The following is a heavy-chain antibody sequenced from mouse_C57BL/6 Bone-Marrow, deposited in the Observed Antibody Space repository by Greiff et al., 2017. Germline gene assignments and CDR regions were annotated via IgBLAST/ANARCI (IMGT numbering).Heavy chain of an antibody. CDR3: ARESYYSLAY. V-gene: IGHV1-82*01. D-gene: IGHD2-12*01. CDR2: IYPGDGDT. CDR1: GYAFSSSW. Sequence: VQLQQSGPELVKPGASVKISCKASGYAFSSSWMNWVKQRPGKGLEWIGRIYPGDGDTNYNGKFKGKATLTADKSSSTAYMQLSSLTSEDSAVYFCARESYYSLAYWGQGTLVTVSA. J-gene: IGHJ3*01.